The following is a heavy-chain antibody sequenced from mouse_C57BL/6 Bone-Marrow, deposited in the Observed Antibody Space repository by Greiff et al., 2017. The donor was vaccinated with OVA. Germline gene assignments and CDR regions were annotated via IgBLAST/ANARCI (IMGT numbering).Heavy chain of an antibody. CDR2: IDPENGDT. J-gene: IGHJ2*01. Sequence: EVQLQQSGAELVRPGASVKLSCTASGFNIKDDYMHWVKQRPEQGLEWIGWIDPENGDTEYASKFPGKATITADTSSNTAYLNLRSLASEDTAVCYCTTAGITTVVGDYWGQGTTLTVSS. D-gene: IGHD1-1*01. CDR3: TTAGITTVVGDY. V-gene: IGHV14-4*01. CDR1: GFNIKDDY.